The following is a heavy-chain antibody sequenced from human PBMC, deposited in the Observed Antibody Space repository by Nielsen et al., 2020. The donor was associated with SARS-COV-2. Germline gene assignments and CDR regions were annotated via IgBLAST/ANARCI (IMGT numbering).Heavy chain of an antibody. CDR2: ISAYNGNT. Sequence: ASVKVSCKASGYTFTSYGISWVRQAPGQGLEWMGWISAYNGNTNYAQKLQGRVTMTTDTSTSTAYMELRSLRSDDTAVYYCATRQRIPAAIFGWKYWFDPWGQGTLVTVSS. D-gene: IGHD2-2*01. J-gene: IGHJ5*02. CDR3: ATRQRIPAAIFGWKYWFDP. V-gene: IGHV1-18*01. CDR1: GYTFTSYG.